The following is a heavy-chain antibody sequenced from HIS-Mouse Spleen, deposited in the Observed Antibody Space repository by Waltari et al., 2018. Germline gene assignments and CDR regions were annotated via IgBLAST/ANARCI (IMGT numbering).Heavy chain of an antibody. CDR3: AKDRGSQFDY. V-gene: IGHV3-30*18. Sequence: QVQLVESGGGVVQPGRSLRLSCAASGFTFSSYGMHWVRQAPGKGMEWVAVISYDGRNKYYAASVKGRFTISRDNSKNTLYLQMNSLRAEDTAVCYCAKDRGSQFDYWGQGTLVTVSS. CDR1: GFTFSSYG. CDR2: ISYDGRNK. D-gene: IGHD1-26*01. J-gene: IGHJ4*02.